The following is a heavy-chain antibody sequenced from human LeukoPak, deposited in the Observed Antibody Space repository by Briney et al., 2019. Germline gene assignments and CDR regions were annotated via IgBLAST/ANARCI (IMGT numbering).Heavy chain of an antibody. D-gene: IGHD3-22*01. V-gene: IGHV4-4*07. J-gene: IGHJ4*02. CDR1: GGSFTNYY. CDR2: IYTSGST. CDR3: ARSYYYDGEQGD. Sequence: SETLSLTCTVSGGSFTNYYWSWIRQPAGKGLEWIGRIYTSGSTNYNPSLKSRVTISVDTSKNQFSLKLSSVTAADTAVYYCARSYYYDGEQGDWGQGTLVTVSS.